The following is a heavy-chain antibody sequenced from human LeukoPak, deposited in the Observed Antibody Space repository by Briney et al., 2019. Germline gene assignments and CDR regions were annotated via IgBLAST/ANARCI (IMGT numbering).Heavy chain of an antibody. Sequence: ASVKVSCKASGYTFTSYGISRVRHAPGQGLGLMGVITAYNGNTNYAQKLQGRVTMTTDTSTSTAYMELRSLRSTDPAVYYCAIRTVTDDYWGQGTLVTVSS. D-gene: IGHD4-17*01. J-gene: IGHJ4*02. V-gene: IGHV1-18*01. CDR1: GYTFTSYG. CDR3: AIRTVTDDY. CDR2: ITAYNGNT.